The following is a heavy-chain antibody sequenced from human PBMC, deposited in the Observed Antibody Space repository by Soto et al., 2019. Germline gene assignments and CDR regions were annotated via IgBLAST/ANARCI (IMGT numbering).Heavy chain of an antibody. D-gene: IGHD3-3*01. CDR2: IYYSGTT. V-gene: IGHV4-39*07. J-gene: IGHJ4*02. Sequence: PSETLSLTCTVSGDSITSNSYFWAWIRQPPGKGLEWIGSIYYSGTTYYNPSLKSRVTISVDRSKNQFSLKLSSVTAADTAVYYCARANTYYDFWSGYSLDYWGQGTLVTVSS. CDR3: ARANTYYDFWSGYSLDY. CDR1: GDSITSNSYF.